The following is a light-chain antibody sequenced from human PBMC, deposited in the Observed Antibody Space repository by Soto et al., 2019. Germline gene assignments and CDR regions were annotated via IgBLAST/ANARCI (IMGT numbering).Light chain of an antibody. V-gene: IGLV4-69*01. CDR1: SGHSSYA. Sequence: QLVLTQSPSASASLGASVKLTCTLSSGHSSYAIAWHQQQPAKGPRYLMKLNSDGSHSKGDGIPDRFSGSSSGAERYLTISSLQSEDEADYYCQTWDTGIQVFGGGTKLTVL. J-gene: IGLJ3*02. CDR2: LNSDGSH. CDR3: QTWDTGIQV.